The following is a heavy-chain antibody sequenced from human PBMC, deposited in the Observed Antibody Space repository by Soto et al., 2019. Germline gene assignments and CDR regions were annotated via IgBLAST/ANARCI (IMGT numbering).Heavy chain of an antibody. D-gene: IGHD3-10*01. Sequence: QVQLVQSGAEVKKPGSSVKVSCKASGGTFSSYTISWVRQAPGQGLEWMGRIIPILGIANYAQKFQGRVTITADKSTSTAYMELSSLRSEDTAVYYCARLTLMGFGEGWDYWGQGTLVTVSS. CDR2: IIPILGIA. J-gene: IGHJ4*02. CDR1: GGTFSSYT. V-gene: IGHV1-69*02. CDR3: ARLTLMGFGEGWDY.